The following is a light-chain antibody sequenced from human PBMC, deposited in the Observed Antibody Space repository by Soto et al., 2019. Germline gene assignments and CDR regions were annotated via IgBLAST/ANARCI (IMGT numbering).Light chain of an antibody. Sequence: QSALTQPASVSGSPGQSITISCTGTSSDVGGYNYVSWYQQHPGKAPKLMIYEVSNRPSGVSNRFSGSKSGNTASLTISGLQAEDEADYYCQSYDSSLSGIWVFGGGTKLTVL. V-gene: IGLV2-14*01. J-gene: IGLJ3*02. CDR2: EVS. CDR1: SSDVGGYNY. CDR3: QSYDSSLSGIWV.